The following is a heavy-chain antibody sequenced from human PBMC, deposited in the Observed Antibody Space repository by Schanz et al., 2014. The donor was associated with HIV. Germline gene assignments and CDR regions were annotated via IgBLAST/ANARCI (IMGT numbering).Heavy chain of an antibody. V-gene: IGHV3-33*01. CDR1: GFTFSSSG. Sequence: QVQLVESGGGVVQPGRSLRLSCAASGFTFSSSGMHWVRQAPGKGLEWVAVIWHDGSSKYYADSVKGRFTISRDNSKNTLYLQMNSLRDEVTAVYYCVRGGLRWQPERLDYWGQGTLVTVSS. D-gene: IGHD4-17*01. CDR2: IWHDGSSK. J-gene: IGHJ4*02. CDR3: VRGGLRWQPERLDY.